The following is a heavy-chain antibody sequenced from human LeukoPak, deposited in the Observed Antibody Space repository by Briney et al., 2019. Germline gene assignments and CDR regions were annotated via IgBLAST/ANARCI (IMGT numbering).Heavy chain of an antibody. J-gene: IGHJ4*02. V-gene: IGHV1-69*01. CDR2: IIPIFGTA. CDR3: ASAIFGVVIYDY. CDR1: GGTFSSYA. D-gene: IGHD3-3*01. Sequence: GASVKVSCKASGGTFSSYAISWVRQAPGQGLEWMGGIIPIFGTANYAQKFQGRVTITADESTSTAYMELSSLRSEDTAVYYCASAIFGVVIYDYWGQGTLVTVSS.